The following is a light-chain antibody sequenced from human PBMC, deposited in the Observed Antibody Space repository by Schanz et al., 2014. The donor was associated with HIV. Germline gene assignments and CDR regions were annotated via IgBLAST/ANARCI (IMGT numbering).Light chain of an antibody. CDR1: QTIGRL. CDR3: QQYNSYPLT. Sequence: IQMTQSPSTVSASVGDRVTITCRASQTIGRLMAWYQQKPGRAPKLLIYQASTLETGVPSRFSGSGSGTSFTLTITSLQPDDFATYYCQQYNSYPLTFGGGTKVEIK. CDR2: QAS. V-gene: IGKV1-5*03. J-gene: IGKJ4*01.